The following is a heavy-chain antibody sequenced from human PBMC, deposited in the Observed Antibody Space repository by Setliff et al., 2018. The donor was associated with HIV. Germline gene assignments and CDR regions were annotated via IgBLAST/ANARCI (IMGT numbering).Heavy chain of an antibody. J-gene: IGHJ6*03. CDR1: GASVSDHY. Sequence: SETLSLTCTVSGASVSDHYWSWIRQPPGKRVEWIGYISYTGSTTYNPALKSRVTVSVDTSKNHFSLKLKSLTAADTAVYYCARMVVGDYNHYYYYYYMDVWGRGTTVTVSS. D-gene: IGHD4-17*01. V-gene: IGHV4-59*02. CDR2: ISYTGST. CDR3: ARMVVGDYNHYYYYYYMDV.